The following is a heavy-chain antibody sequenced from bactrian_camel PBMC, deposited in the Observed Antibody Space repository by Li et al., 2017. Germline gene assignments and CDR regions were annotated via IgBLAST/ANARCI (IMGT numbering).Heavy chain of an antibody. D-gene: IGHD4*01. CDR3: AVRGAGRCSAQRQRSDWEA. CDR1: AYIWASTC. J-gene: IGHJ4*01. Sequence: VQLVESGGGSVEVGGSLNLSCAASAYIWASTCMGWFRQPPGKEREAVAVIYTSHGRSFLADSVKGRFTASRDSAKRTIDLQMNSLKPEDTGMYVCAVRGAGRCSAQRQRSDWEAWGQGTQVTVS. V-gene: IGHV3S63*01. CDR2: IYTSHGRS.